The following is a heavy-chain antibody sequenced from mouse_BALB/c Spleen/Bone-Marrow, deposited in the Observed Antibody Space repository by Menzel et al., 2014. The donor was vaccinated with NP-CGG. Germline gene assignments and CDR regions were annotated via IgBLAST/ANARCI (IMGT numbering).Heavy chain of an antibody. J-gene: IGHJ2*01. CDR2: IWAGGST. CDR1: GFSLTGYG. D-gene: IGHD2-14*01. CDR3: ARVIRYESYFDY. V-gene: IGHV2-9*02. Sequence: QVQLQHPGPGLVAPSQSLSITCTVSGFSLTGYGVHWVRQPPGKGLEWLGVIWAGGSTNYNSALMSRLSISKDNSKSQVFLKMNSLQTDDTAMYYCARVIRYESYFDYWGQGTTLTVSS.